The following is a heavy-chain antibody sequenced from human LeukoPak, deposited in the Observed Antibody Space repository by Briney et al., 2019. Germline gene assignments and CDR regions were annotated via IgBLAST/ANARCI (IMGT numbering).Heavy chain of an antibody. CDR2: IYYSGST. Sequence: SETLSLTCTVSGGSISSGDYYWSWIRQPPGKGLEWIGYIYYSGSTNYNPSLKSRVTISVDTSKNQFSLKLSSVTAADTAVYYCARPGDYGDYPDAFDIWGQGTMVTVSS. J-gene: IGHJ3*02. CDR1: GGSISSGDYY. V-gene: IGHV4-30-4*01. D-gene: IGHD4-17*01. CDR3: ARPGDYGDYPDAFDI.